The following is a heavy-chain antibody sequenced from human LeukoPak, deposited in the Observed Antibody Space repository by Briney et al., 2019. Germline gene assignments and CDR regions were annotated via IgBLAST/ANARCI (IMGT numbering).Heavy chain of an antibody. CDR2: IYYSGST. CDR3: ARDKGSGWYADAFDI. Sequence: SVTLSLTCTVSGGSISSYYWSWIRQPPGKGLEWIGYIYYSGSTNYNPSLKSRVTISVDTSKNQFSLKLSSVTAADTAVYYCARDKGSGWYADAFDIWGQGTMVTVSS. D-gene: IGHD6-19*01. V-gene: IGHV4-59*01. CDR1: GGSISSYY. J-gene: IGHJ3*02.